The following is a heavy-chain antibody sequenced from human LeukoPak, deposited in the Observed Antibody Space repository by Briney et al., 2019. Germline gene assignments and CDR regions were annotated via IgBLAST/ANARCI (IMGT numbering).Heavy chain of an antibody. CDR1: GFTFSDYG. CDR2: ISYDGSNK. Sequence: GRSLRLSCAASGFTFSDYGMQWVRQPPGKGLEWVAVISYDGSNKYYADSVKGRFTISRDNSKNTLYLQMNSLRAEDTAVYYCARDPPYGDYGDYWGQGTLVTVSS. J-gene: IGHJ4*02. V-gene: IGHV3-30*03. D-gene: IGHD4-17*01. CDR3: ARDPPYGDYGDY.